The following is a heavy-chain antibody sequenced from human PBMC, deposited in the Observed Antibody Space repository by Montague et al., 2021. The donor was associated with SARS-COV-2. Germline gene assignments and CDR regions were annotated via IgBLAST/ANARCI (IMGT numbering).Heavy chain of an antibody. CDR2: ISYDGSNK. V-gene: IGHV3-30*04. CDR1: GFTFSSYA. Sequence: SLRLSCAASGFTFSSYAMHWVRQAPGKGLEWVAVISYDGSNKYYADSVKGRFTISRDNSKNTLYLQMNSLRAEDTAVYYCARDPSVSYYYGMDVWGQGTTVTVSS. D-gene: IGHD1-26*01. CDR3: ARDPSVSYYYGMDV. J-gene: IGHJ6*02.